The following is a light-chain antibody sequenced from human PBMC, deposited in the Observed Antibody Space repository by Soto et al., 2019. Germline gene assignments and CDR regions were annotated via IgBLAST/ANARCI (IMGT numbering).Light chain of an antibody. Sequence: IQMSQSPSSLSAAVGDRATIRCRASQTVRTYLNWYQQKPGKAPILLIYAASSLPSAVPPRFTGAGSETDVTRTISSLQPEDFGTYYCQQTYSTPITFGQGTRLEIK. CDR2: AAS. J-gene: IGKJ5*01. CDR3: QQTYSTPIT. V-gene: IGKV1-39*01. CDR1: QTVRTY.